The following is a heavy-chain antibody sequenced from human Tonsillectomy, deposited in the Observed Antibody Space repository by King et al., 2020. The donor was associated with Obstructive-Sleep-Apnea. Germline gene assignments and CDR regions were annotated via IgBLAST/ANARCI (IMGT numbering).Heavy chain of an antibody. CDR1: GYSISSGYY. V-gene: IGHV4-38-2*02. Sequence: QLQESGPGLVKPSETLSLMCTVSGYSISSGYYWGWVRQPPGKGLEWIGAIYHTGSTYYNPSLKSRVTMSVDTSKNQFSVRVNSVTAADTAVYYCARDGDGYTFFDYWGQGALVTVSS. CDR3: ARDGDGYTFFDY. D-gene: IGHD5-24*01. J-gene: IGHJ4*02. CDR2: IYHTGST.